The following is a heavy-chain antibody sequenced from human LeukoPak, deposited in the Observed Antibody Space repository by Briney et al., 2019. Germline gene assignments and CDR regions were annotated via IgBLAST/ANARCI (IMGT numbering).Heavy chain of an antibody. V-gene: IGHV3-15*01. Sequence: PGGSLRLSCAASGFTFSNAWMSWVRQAPGKGLEWVGRIKSKTVGGTTDYAAPVKGRFTISRDDSKNTLYLQMNSLKTEDTAVYYCTTSRITIFGVVILWFDPWGQGTLVTVSS. J-gene: IGHJ5*02. CDR1: GFTFSNAW. CDR3: TTSRITIFGVVILWFDP. D-gene: IGHD3-3*01. CDR2: IKSKTVGGTT.